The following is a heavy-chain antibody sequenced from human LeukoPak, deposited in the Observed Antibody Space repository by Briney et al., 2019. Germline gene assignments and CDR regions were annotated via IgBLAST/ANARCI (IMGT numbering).Heavy chain of an antibody. V-gene: IGHV3-33*01. CDR2: IWYDGSNK. D-gene: IGHD2-2*01. Sequence: PGRSLRLSCAASGFTFSSYGMHWVRQAPGKGLEWVAVIWYDGSNKYYADSVKGRFTISGDTSKNTLYLLMNIMRAEATAFYYCGRDKWVVPGPPDCWGQGTLVTVSS. J-gene: IGHJ4*02. CDR3: GRDKWVVPGPPDC. CDR1: GFTFSSYG.